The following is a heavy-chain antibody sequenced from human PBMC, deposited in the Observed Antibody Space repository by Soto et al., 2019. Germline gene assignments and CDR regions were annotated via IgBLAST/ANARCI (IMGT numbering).Heavy chain of an antibody. CDR1: GGSISSYY. J-gene: IGHJ4*02. D-gene: IGHD6-6*01. CDR3: AREGVRDSYIAARHFDY. Sequence: GPGPGKTSETLSLTCTVSGGSISSYYWSWIRQPPGKGLEWIGYIYYSGSTNYNPSLKSRVTIPVDTSKNKFSLKLSSVTAADTAVYYCAREGVRDSYIAARHFDYWGQGTLVTVS. V-gene: IGHV4-59*01. CDR2: IYYSGST.